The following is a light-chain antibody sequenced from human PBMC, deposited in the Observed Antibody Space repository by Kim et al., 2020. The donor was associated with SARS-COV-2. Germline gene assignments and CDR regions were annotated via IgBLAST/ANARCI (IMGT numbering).Light chain of an antibody. J-gene: IGLJ1*01. Sequence: QSVLTQPPSVSGAPGQRVTISCSGSGSNIGTGHDVHWYQRLPGRAPKLLIYANTHRPSGVPDRFSGSKSDTSAALAITGLQAEDEAEYYCQSYDSSLRTYVFGTGTKVTVL. V-gene: IGLV1-40*01. CDR1: GSNIGTGHD. CDR2: ANT. CDR3: QSYDSSLRTYV.